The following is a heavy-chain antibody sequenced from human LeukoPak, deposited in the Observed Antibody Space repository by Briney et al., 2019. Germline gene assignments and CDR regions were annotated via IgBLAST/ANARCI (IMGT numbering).Heavy chain of an antibody. CDR3: AREPYYYDSSGYYFFDY. Sequence: PSETLSLTCTVSGGSISSGDSYWNWIRQPPGKGLEWIGYIYSSGSTYYNPSLKSRVTISVDTSKNQFSLKLSSVTAADTAVYYCAREPYYYDSSGYYFFDYWGQGTLVTVTS. CDR2: IYSSGST. J-gene: IGHJ4*02. D-gene: IGHD3-22*01. CDR1: GGSISSGDSY. V-gene: IGHV4-30-4*01.